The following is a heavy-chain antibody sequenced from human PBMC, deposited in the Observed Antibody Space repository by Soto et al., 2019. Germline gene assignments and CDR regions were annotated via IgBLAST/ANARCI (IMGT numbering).Heavy chain of an antibody. J-gene: IGHJ1*01. D-gene: IGHD3-22*01. CDR3: ARDATVFYDSSPANQH. Sequence: GASVKVSCKASGYTFTSYYMHCVRQAPGQGLEWMGIINPSGGSTSYAQKFQGRVTMTRDTSTSTVYMELSSLRSEDTAVYYCARDATVFYDSSPANQHWGQGTLVTVSS. V-gene: IGHV1-46*01. CDR2: INPSGGST. CDR1: GYTFTSYY.